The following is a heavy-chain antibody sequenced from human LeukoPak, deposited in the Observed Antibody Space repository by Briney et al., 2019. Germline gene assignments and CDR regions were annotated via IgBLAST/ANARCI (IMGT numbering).Heavy chain of an antibody. CDR2: IGGGGTE. CDR3: ARAQRALDY. CDR1: GFTITTYA. Sequence: GGSLRPSCAASGFTITTYAVNWVRQAPGKGLEWVSGIGGGGTEYYADSVKGRFIISSGSSQNLVHLQMNSLTVEDTAVYYCARAQRALDYWGQGTLVTVSS. J-gene: IGHJ4*02. V-gene: IGHV3-23*01. D-gene: IGHD1-1*01.